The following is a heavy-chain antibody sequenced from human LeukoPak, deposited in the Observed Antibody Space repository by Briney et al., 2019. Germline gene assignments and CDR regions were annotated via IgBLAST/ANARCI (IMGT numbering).Heavy chain of an antibody. Sequence: AGGSLRLSCAASGFTFSDYYMSWIRQAPGKGLEWVSYISSSGSTIYYADSVKGRFTISRDNAKNSLYLQMNSLRAEDTAVYYCARALRFQNWFDPWGQGTLVTVSS. J-gene: IGHJ5*02. CDR1: GFTFSDYY. CDR3: ARALRFQNWFDP. CDR2: ISSSGSTI. D-gene: IGHD3-16*01. V-gene: IGHV3-11*01.